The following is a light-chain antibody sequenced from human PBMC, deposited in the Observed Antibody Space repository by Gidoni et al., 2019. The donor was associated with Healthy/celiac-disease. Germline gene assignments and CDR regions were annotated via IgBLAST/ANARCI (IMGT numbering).Light chain of an antibody. J-gene: IGKJ4*01. CDR1: QSISSW. CDR2: KAS. Sequence: DIQMTQSPSTLSASVGDRVTITCRASQSISSWLAWYQQKPGNAPKLLIYKASSLESGVPSRFSGSGSGTEFTLTISSLQPGDFATYYCQQYNSYPLTFXGXTKVEIK. CDR3: QQYNSYPLT. V-gene: IGKV1-5*03.